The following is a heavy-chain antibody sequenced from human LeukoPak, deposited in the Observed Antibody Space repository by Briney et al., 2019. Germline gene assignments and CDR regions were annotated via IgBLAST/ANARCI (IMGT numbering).Heavy chain of an antibody. Sequence: PSETLSLTCAVSGGSISSGGYSWSWIRQPPGKGLEWIGYIYYSGSTYYNPSLKSRVTISVDTSKNQFSLKLSSVTAADTAVYSCARANYYDNSGYSRGAFDIWGQGTVVTVSS. CDR2: IYYSGST. D-gene: IGHD3-22*01. CDR1: GGSISSGGYS. J-gene: IGHJ3*02. CDR3: ARANYYDNSGYSRGAFDI. V-gene: IGHV4-30-4*07.